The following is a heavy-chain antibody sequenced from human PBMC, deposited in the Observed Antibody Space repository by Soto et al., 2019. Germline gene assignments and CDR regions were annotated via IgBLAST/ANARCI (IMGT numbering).Heavy chain of an antibody. CDR2: ISGSGDST. CDR1: GFTFSSYA. V-gene: IGHV3-23*01. Sequence: EVQLLDSGGGLVQPGGSLRLSCAASGFTFSSYAMNCVRQAPGKGLEWVSVISGSGDSTYYADSVKGRFTISRDNSKNTLYLQMNSLRTQDTAVYYSARRGPGTDFDYWGQGTLVTVSS. J-gene: IGHJ4*02. D-gene: IGHD6-13*01. CDR3: ARRGPGTDFDY.